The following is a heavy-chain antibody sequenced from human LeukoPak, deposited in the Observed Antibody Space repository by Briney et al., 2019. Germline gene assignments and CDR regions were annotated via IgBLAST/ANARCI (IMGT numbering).Heavy chain of an antibody. CDR1: GYTFTSYY. V-gene: IGHV1-2*06. CDR3: ARDREDHHTVGVYYYYYMDV. CDR2: INPNSGGT. Sequence: ASVKVSCKASGYTFTSYYMHWVRQAPGQGLEWMGRINPNSGGTNYAQKFQGRVTMTRDTSISTAYMELSRLRSDDTAVYYCARDREDHHTVGVYYYYYMDVWGKGTTVTVSS. J-gene: IGHJ6*03. D-gene: IGHD2-15*01.